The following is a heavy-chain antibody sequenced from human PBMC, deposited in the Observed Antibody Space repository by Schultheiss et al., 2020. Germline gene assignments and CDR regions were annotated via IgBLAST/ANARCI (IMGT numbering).Heavy chain of an antibody. CDR2: INHSGST. Sequence: SETLSLTCTVSGGSISSGGYYWSWIRQPPGKGLEWIGEINHSGSTNYNPSLKSRVTISVDTSKNQFSLKLSSVTAADTAVYYCASQAARYYYYGMDVWGQGTTVTVSS. CDR1: GGSISSGGYY. V-gene: IGHV4-39*07. D-gene: IGHD6-13*01. CDR3: ASQAARYYYYGMDV. J-gene: IGHJ6*02.